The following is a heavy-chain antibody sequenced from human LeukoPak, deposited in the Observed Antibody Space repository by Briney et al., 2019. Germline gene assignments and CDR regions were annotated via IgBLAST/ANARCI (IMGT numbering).Heavy chain of an antibody. CDR1: GGSISSGGYS. Sequence: PSETLSLTCTVSGGSISSGGYSWSWIRQPPGRGLEWIGYIYHSGSTYYNPSLKSRVTISVDRSKNQFSLKLSSVTAADTAVYYCARAGKASVTRLSYFDYWGQGTLVTVSS. V-gene: IGHV4-30-2*01. D-gene: IGHD4-17*01. CDR2: IYHSGST. J-gene: IGHJ4*02. CDR3: ARAGKASVTRLSYFDY.